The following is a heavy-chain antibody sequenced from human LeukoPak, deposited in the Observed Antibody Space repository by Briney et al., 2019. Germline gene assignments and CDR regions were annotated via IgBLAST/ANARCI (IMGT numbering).Heavy chain of an antibody. Sequence: SETLSLTCAVYGGSFSGYYWSWIRQPPGKGLEWIREINHSGSTNYNPSLKSRVTISVDTSNNQFSLKLSSVTAADTAVYYCARRIVWGSYRYNWFDPWGQGTLVTVSS. CDR2: INHSGST. V-gene: IGHV4-34*01. CDR3: ARRIVWGSYRYNWFDP. D-gene: IGHD3-16*02. J-gene: IGHJ5*02. CDR1: GGSFSGYY.